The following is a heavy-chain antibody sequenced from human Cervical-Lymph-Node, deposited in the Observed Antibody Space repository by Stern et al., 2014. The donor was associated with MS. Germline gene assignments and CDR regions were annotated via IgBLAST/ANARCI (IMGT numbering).Heavy chain of an antibody. D-gene: IGHD5-24*01. CDR3: ARGHIPYAYNYLFDY. J-gene: IGHJ4*02. CDR1: GFTFSSYG. Sequence: VQLVESGGGVVQPGTSLRLSCAASGFTFSSYGMHWVRQAPGKGLEWVALAWYDGSTAYYTNSVKGRFTISRDNSKNTLFLQMNSLTPEDTAVYYCARGHIPYAYNYLFDYWGQGTLVTVSS. V-gene: IGHV3-33*01. CDR2: AWYDGSTA.